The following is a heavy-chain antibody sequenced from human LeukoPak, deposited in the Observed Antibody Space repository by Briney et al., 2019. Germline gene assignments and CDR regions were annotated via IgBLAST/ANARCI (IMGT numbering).Heavy chain of an antibody. J-gene: IGHJ4*02. V-gene: IGHV3-30*04. D-gene: IGHD4-17*01. CDR1: GFTFSNYA. CDR3: TRDPYGAYYFDY. CDR2: ISFDGSNK. Sequence: RAGRSLRLSCAASGFTFSNYAMHWVRQAPGKGLQWVAVISFDGSNKYSADSVKGRFTISRDNSKNTLYLQMNSLRSDDTAVYYCTRDPYGAYYFDYWGQGTLVTVSS.